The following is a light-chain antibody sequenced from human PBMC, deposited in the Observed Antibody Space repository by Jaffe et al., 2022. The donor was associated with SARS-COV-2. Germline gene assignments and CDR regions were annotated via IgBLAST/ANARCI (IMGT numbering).Light chain of an antibody. V-gene: IGKV1-6*02. CDR3: LQDYKYPCT. CDR1: QDIKTD. J-gene: IGKJ2*01. CDR2: ATS. Sequence: AVQMTQSPASLSASVGDRVTITCRASQDIKTDLSWYQQKPGKAPSLLIYATSTLHTGVPSRFSGSGSGTDFTLTISSLQPADFATYYCLQDYKYPCTFGQGTKLQI.